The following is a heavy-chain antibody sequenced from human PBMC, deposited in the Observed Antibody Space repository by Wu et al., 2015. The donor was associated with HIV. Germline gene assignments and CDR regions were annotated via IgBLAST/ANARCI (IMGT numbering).Heavy chain of an antibody. CDR2: VIPLLDTV. Sequence: QVQLVQSGAEVKKPGSSVKVSCKASGHTFTTYTYNWVRQDPGQGLEWMGRVIPLLDTVSYSRKFQDRLTITADDSTSTVYMELSSLRSEDTAVYYCARGVEYCSSTSCFYFDYWGQGTLVTVSS. CDR3: ARGVEYCSSTSCFYFDY. J-gene: IGHJ4*02. CDR1: GHTFTTYT. V-gene: IGHV1-69*11. D-gene: IGHD2-2*01.